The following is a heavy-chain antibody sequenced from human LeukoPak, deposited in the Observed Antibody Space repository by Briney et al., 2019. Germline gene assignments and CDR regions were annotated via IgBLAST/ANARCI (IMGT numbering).Heavy chain of an antibody. CDR2: ISAYNGNT. J-gene: IGHJ4*02. D-gene: IGHD4-17*01. CDR3: ARCEGYGVAKTIDY. CDR1: GYTFTSYG. V-gene: IGHV1-18*01. Sequence: ASVKVSCKASGYTFTSYGISWVRQAPGQVLEWMGWISAYNGNTNYAQKLQGRVTMTTDTSTSTAYMELRSLRSDDTAVYYCARCEGYGVAKTIDYWGQGTLVTVSS.